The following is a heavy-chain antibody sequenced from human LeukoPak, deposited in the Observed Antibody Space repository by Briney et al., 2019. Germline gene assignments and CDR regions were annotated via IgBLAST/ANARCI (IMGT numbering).Heavy chain of an antibody. CDR1: GHSISSGYY. Sequence: SETLSLTCSVSGHSISSGYYWGWIRQPPGKGLEWIGTMYHRGSTYYNPSLKSRVTMSGDTSKNHFSLKLSSVIAADAAVYYCARHRGDNSNPRYYFYYMDVWGKGTTATVFS. CDR3: ARHRGDNSNPRYYFYYMDV. J-gene: IGHJ6*03. CDR2: MYHRGST. D-gene: IGHD4-11*01. V-gene: IGHV4-38-2*01.